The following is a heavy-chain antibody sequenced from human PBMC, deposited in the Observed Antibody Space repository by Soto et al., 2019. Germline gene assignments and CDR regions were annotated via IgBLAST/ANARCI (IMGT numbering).Heavy chain of an antibody. Sequence: ASVKVSCKASGHTLINYYMHWVRQAPGQGLDWLGKIDPSGNGTSYAERFQGRVTLTSDTSTNTVYVELSSLRSEDTAIYYCAINYYDSSAYLYWGQGTLVTVSS. CDR3: AINYYDSSAYLY. CDR1: GHTLINYY. J-gene: IGHJ4*02. V-gene: IGHV1-46*01. D-gene: IGHD3-22*01. CDR2: IDPSGNGT.